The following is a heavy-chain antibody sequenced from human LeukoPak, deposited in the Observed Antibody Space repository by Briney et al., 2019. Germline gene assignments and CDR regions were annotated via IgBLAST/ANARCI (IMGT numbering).Heavy chain of an antibody. Sequence: QSGGSLRLSCVVSGFTFSSYWMSWVRQAPGKGLEWVANIKQDGSEKYYVGSLKGRFTISRDNAKNSLYLQMNSLRAEDTAVYYCARNYYDSSGYYVYWGQGTLVTVSS. D-gene: IGHD3-22*01. V-gene: IGHV3-7*01. CDR1: GFTFSSYW. CDR2: IKQDGSEK. CDR3: ARNYYDSSGYYVY. J-gene: IGHJ4*02.